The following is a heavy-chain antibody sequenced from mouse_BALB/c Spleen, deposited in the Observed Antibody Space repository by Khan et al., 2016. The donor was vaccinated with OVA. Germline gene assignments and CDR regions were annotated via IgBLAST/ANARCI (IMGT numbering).Heavy chain of an antibody. J-gene: IGHJ4*01. CDR3: ARSSYDGSSLYAMDH. V-gene: IGHV1S41*01. D-gene: IGHD1-1*01. CDR2: ISPGSGST. CDR1: CYPFPSYW. Sequence: DLVKPGSSVKLSCKASCYPFPSYWIHWIKQRPGQRLERIGRISPGSGSTSYNDMFKGKATLTVDTSSSSPYLQLSSLSSEDSAVSDCARSSYDGSSLYAMDHWGQGTSVTVSS.